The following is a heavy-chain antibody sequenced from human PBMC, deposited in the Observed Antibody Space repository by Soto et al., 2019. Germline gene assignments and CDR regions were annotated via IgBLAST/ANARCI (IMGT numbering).Heavy chain of an antibody. CDR1: GYTFTSYA. CDR3: ARDLVIAAAGFDL. Sequence: ASVKVSCKASGYTFTSYAMHWVRQAPGQRLEWMGWINAGNGNTKYSQKFQGRVTITRDTSASTAYMELSSLRSEDTAVYYCARDLVIAAAGFDLWGRGTLVTAPQ. D-gene: IGHD6-13*01. V-gene: IGHV1-3*01. J-gene: IGHJ2*01. CDR2: INAGNGNT.